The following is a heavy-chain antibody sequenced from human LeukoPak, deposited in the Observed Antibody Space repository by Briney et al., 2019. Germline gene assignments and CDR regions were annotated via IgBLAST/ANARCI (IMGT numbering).Heavy chain of an antibody. CDR2: IIPIFGTA. V-gene: IGHV1-69*01. J-gene: IGHJ6*03. Sequence: SVKVSCKASGGTFSSYAISWVRQTPGQGLEWMGGIIPIFGTANYAQKFQGRVTITADESTSTAYMELSNLRSEDTAVYYCASGEMATTTEGYYYMDVWGKGTTVTVSS. CDR1: GGTFSSYA. CDR3: ASGEMATTTEGYYYMDV. D-gene: IGHD5-24*01.